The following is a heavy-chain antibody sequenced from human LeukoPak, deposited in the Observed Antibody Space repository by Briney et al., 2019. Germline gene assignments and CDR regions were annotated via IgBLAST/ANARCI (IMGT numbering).Heavy chain of an antibody. CDR3: ARDRGYSGYDFHYYYMDV. J-gene: IGHJ6*03. CDR2: IKQDGSEK. D-gene: IGHD5-12*01. V-gene: IGHV3-7*03. CDR1: GFTFSTYW. Sequence: GGSLRLSCAASGFTFSTYWMSWVRQAPGKGLEWVANIKQDGSEKYYVDSVKGRFTISRDNAKNSLYLQMNSLRAEDTAVYYCARDRGYSGYDFHYYYMDVWGKGTTVTISS.